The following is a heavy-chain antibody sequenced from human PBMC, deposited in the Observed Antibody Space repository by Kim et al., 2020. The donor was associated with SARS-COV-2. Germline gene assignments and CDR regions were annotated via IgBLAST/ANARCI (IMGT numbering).Heavy chain of an antibody. CDR3: ERGRSLFFDILTGYYRAYNFNY. J-gene: IGHJ4*02. Sequence: ASVKVSCKASGYTFTSYDINWVRQATGQGLEWMGWMNPNSGNTGYAQKFQGRVTMTRNTSISTAYMELSSLRSEDTAVYYCERGRSLFFDILTGYYRAYNFNYWGQGTLVTVSS. V-gene: IGHV1-8*01. CDR2: MNPNSGNT. CDR1: GYTFTSYD. D-gene: IGHD3-9*01.